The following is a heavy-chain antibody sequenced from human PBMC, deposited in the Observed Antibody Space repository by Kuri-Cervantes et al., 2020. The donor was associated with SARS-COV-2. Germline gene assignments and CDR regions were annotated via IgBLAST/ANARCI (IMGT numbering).Heavy chain of an antibody. CDR2: IYSCGST. CDR3: AKDIPLTLTYYYDSSGYQY. Sequence: GGSLRLSCAASGFTVSSNYMSWVRQAPGKGLEWVSVIYSCGSTYYADSVKGRFTISRDNSKNTLYLQMNSLRAEDTAVYYCAKDIPLTLTYYYDSSGYQYWGQGTLVTVSS. V-gene: IGHV3-53*01. D-gene: IGHD3-22*01. CDR1: GFTVSSNY. J-gene: IGHJ4*02.